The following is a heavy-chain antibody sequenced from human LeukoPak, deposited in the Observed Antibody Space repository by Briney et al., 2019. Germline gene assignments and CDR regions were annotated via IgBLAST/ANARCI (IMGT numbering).Heavy chain of an antibody. J-gene: IGHJ4*02. Sequence: PSGTLSLTCAVSGGSISSSHWWTWVRQSPGKGLEWIGEIYHGGSTNYNPSLKSRVTISVDKSKNQFSLKLSSVTAADTAVYYCARSNGIPAHPGHYFDYWGQGTLVTVSS. V-gene: IGHV4-4*02. D-gene: IGHD6-6*01. CDR3: ARSNGIPAHPGHYFDY. CDR1: GGSISSSHW. CDR2: IYHGGST.